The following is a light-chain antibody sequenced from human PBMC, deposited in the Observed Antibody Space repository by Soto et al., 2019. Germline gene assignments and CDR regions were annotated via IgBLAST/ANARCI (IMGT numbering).Light chain of an antibody. J-gene: IGKJ2*01. Sequence: EIVLTQSPATLSLSPGERATLSCRASQSVSSYLAWYQQKPGQAPRLLIYDASNRATGIPARFSGSGSGTDFTLTISSLEPEDFAVYYFQQRSNGAYTFGQGTKLEIK. CDR1: QSVSSY. CDR2: DAS. V-gene: IGKV3-11*01. CDR3: QQRSNGAYT.